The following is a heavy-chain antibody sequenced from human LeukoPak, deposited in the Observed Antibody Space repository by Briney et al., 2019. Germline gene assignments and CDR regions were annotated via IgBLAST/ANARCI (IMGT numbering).Heavy chain of an antibody. Sequence: SETLSLTCAVSGGSISSGGYSWSWIRQPPGKGLEWIGYIYHSGSTYYNPSLKSRVSISVDRSKNQFSLKLSSVTAADTAVYYCARAPFRSNWYVTDWGQGTLVTVSS. CDR1: GGSISSGGYS. CDR3: ARAPFRSNWYVTD. CDR2: IYHSGST. V-gene: IGHV4-30-2*01. J-gene: IGHJ4*02. D-gene: IGHD6-13*01.